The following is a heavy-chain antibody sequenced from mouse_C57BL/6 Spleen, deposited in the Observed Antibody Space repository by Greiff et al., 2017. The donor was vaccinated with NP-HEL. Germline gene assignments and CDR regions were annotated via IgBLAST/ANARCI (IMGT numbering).Heavy chain of an antibody. Sequence: VQLKESGPVLVKPGASVKMSCKASGYTFTDYYMNWVKQSHGKSLEWIGVINPYNGGTSYNQKFKGKATLTVDKSSSTAYMELNSLTSEDSAVYYCARRDRGYFDVWGTGTTVTVSS. D-gene: IGHD3-3*01. CDR3: ARRDRGYFDV. V-gene: IGHV1-19*01. CDR1: GYTFTDYY. CDR2: INPYNGGT. J-gene: IGHJ1*03.